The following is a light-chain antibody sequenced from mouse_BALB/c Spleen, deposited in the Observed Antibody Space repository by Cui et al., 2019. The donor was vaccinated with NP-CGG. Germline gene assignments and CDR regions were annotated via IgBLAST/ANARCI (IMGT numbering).Light chain of an antibody. CDR2: GTN. CDR3: ALWYSNHWV. V-gene: IGLV1*01. J-gene: IGLJ1*01. Sequence: QAVVTHESALTTSPGEKVTLTCRSSTGAVTTSNYANWVQEKPGHLFTGLIGGTNNRAPGVPARFSGSLIGDKAALTITGAQTEDEAIYFCALWYSNHWVFGGGTKLTVL. CDR1: TGAVTTSNY.